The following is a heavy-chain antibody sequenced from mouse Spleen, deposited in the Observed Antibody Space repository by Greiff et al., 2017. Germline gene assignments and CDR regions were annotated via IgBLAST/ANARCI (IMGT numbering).Heavy chain of an antibody. CDR1: GYTFTSYW. J-gene: IGHJ2*01. V-gene: IGHV1-50*01. Sequence: QVQLQQPGAELVKPGASVKLSCKASGYTFTSYWMQWVKQRPGQGLEWIGEIDPSDSYTNYNQKFKGKATLTVDTSSSTAYMQLSSLTSEDSAVYYCARSWECDYWGQGTTLTVSS. CDR2: IDPSDSYT. D-gene: IGHD4-1*01. CDR3: ARSWECDY.